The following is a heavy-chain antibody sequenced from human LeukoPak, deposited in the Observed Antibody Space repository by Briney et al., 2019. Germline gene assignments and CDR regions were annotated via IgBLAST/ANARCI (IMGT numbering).Heavy chain of an antibody. CDR2: INPSGGST. J-gene: IGHJ4*02. CDR1: GYTFTGYY. Sequence: ASVKVSCKASGYTFTGYYMHWVRQAPGQGLEWMGIINPSGGSTSYAQKFQGRVTISVDTSKNQFSLKLSSVTAADTAVYYCATEQQLARFDYWGQGTLVTVSS. D-gene: IGHD6-13*01. CDR3: ATEQQLARFDY. V-gene: IGHV1-46*01.